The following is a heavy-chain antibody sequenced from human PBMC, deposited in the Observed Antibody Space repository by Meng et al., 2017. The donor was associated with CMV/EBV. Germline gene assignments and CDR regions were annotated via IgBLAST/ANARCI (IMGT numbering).Heavy chain of an antibody. CDR3: AKDYDE. J-gene: IGHJ4*02. CDR1: VFTFRPSW. Sequence: VSLRLSCTASVFTFRPSWVHWIRQTPGKGLVWVAGIGRDGSTTMYADSVKGRFTISRDNAKKTVYLQMDSLRAEDTAVYYCAKDYDEWGQGTLVTVSS. CDR2: IGRDGSTT. V-gene: IGHV3-74*03.